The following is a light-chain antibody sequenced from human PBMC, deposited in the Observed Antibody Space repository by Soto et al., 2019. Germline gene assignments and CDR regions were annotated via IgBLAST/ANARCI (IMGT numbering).Light chain of an antibody. V-gene: IGKV3-20*01. J-gene: IGKJ1*01. CDR1: QNVSSNL. CDR3: KKYGNFWK. CDR2: GAS. Sequence: TVFTHSPFTLSLSPVERATLSFMASQNVSSNLLVWYQQHPGQAPRLLIYGASSRATGIPDRFSGSGSGKDFSLTIRRLEPDDFAVYYCKKYGNFWKFGQGTKVDIK.